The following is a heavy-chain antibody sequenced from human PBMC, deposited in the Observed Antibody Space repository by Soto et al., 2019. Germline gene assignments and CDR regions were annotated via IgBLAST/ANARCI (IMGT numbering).Heavy chain of an antibody. Sequence: QVQLQESGPGLVKPSQTLSLTCTVSGGSISSGGYYWSWIRQHPGKGLEWIGYIYYSGSTYYNPSLKSRVTISVDTSKNQFSLKLSSVTAADTAVYYCARGLEGMVTTLEYYFDYWGQGTLVTVSS. CDR3: ARGLEGMVTTLEYYFDY. J-gene: IGHJ4*02. D-gene: IGHD4-4*01. CDR2: IYYSGST. CDR1: GGSISSGGYY. V-gene: IGHV4-31*03.